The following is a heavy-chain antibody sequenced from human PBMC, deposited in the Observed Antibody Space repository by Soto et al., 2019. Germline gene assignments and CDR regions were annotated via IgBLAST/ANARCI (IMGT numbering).Heavy chain of an antibody. V-gene: IGHV1-18*01. J-gene: IGHJ5*02. D-gene: IGHD6-13*01. CDR3: ARERIAAAGTMWFDP. CDR1: GYTFTSYG. CDR2: ISAYNGNT. Sequence: GASVKVSCKASGYTFTSYGISWVRQAPGQGLEWMGWISAYNGNTNYAQKLQGRVTMTTDTSTSTAYMELRSLRSDDTAVYYCARERIAAAGTMWFDPWGQGTLVTVSS.